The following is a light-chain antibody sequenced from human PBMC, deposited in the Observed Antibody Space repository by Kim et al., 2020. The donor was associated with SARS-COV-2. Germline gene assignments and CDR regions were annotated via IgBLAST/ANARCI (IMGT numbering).Light chain of an antibody. V-gene: IGLV1-51*01. CDR1: GSNIGNNY. Sequence: GRKVTISCSGSGSNIGNNYVSCYQQLPGTAPKLLIYDNNGRPSGIPDRFSGSKSGTSATLGITGLQTGDEADYYCGAWDSSLDALVFGGGTQLTVL. CDR2: DNN. CDR3: GAWDSSLDALV. J-gene: IGLJ2*01.